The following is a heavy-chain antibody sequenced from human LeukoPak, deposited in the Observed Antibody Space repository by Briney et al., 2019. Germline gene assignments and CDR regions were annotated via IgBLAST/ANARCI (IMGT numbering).Heavy chain of an antibody. V-gene: IGHV1-2*02. Sequence: ASVKVSCKASGYTFISYGITWVRQAPGQGLEWMGWIDPNSGGTNYAQKFQGRVTMTRDTSISTAYMELSRLTSADTAVYRCATPSSSSWYGFDPWGQGTLVTVSS. D-gene: IGHD6-13*01. J-gene: IGHJ5*02. CDR3: ATPSSSSWYGFDP. CDR1: GYTFISYG. CDR2: IDPNSGGT.